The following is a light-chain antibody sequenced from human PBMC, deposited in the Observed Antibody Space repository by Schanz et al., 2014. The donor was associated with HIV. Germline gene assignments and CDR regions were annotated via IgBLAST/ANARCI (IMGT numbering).Light chain of an antibody. CDR2: DVT. V-gene: IGLV2-14*03. J-gene: IGLJ3*02. Sequence: QSVLTQPASVSGSPGQSITISCTGTSSDVGGYDYVSWYQQHPGKVPKLIIYDVTNRPSGVSNRFSGSKSGNTASLTISGLQAEDEADYYCSSYTSSSTPLVFGGGTKLTVL. CDR1: SSDVGGYDY. CDR3: SSYTSSSTPLV.